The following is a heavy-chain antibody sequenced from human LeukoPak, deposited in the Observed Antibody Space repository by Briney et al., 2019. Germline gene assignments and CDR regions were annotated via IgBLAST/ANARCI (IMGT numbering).Heavy chain of an antibody. V-gene: IGHV1-18*01. Sequence: ASVKVSCKASGYTFTTYGISWVRQAPGQGLEWMGWISAYNGNTNYAQKLQGRVTMTTDTSTSTAYMELRSLRSDDTAVYYCAGVLFRGQWRHMDVWGKGTTVTVSS. D-gene: IGHD6-19*01. CDR2: ISAYNGNT. J-gene: IGHJ6*03. CDR3: AGVLFRGQWRHMDV. CDR1: GYTFTTYG.